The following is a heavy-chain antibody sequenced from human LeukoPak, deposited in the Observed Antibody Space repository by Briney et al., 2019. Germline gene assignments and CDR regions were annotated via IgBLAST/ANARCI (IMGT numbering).Heavy chain of an antibody. CDR1: GGSLSSGGYY. J-gene: IGHJ4*02. CDR2: IYHSGST. Sequence: SETLSLICTVSGGSLSSGGYYWNWIRQHPGKGLEWIGSIYHSGSTYYHPSLKSRVTISVDTSKNQFSLTLSSVTAADTAVYYCARWNMEGYSGLWPRYYFDYWGQGTLVTVSS. V-gene: IGHV4-39*07. CDR3: ARWNMEGYSGLWPRYYFDY. D-gene: IGHD1-26*01.